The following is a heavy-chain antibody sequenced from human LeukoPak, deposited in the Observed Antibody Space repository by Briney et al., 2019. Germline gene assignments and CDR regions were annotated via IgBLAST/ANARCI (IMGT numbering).Heavy chain of an antibody. CDR2: IYYSGST. CDR1: GGSISSYY. V-gene: IGHV4-59*08. Sequence: SETLSLTCTVSGGSISSYYWSWIRQPPGKGLEWIGYIYYSGSTNYNPSLKSRVTISVDTSKNQFSLKLSSVTAADTAVYYCARAVGYFDWLPLFDYWGQGTLVTVSS. CDR3: ARAVGYFDWLPLFDY. D-gene: IGHD3-9*01. J-gene: IGHJ4*02.